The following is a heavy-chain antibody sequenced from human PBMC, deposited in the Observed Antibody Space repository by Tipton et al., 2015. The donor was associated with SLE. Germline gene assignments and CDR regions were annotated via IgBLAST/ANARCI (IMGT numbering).Heavy chain of an antibody. J-gene: IGHJ4*02. V-gene: IGHV4-59*01. CDR3: ASGDGYNFDY. D-gene: IGHD5-24*01. Sequence: LRLSCTVSGGSISSYYWSWIRQPPGKGLEWIGYIYYSGSTNYNPSLKSRVTISVDTSKNQFSPKLSSVTAADTAVYYCASGDGYNFDYWGQGTLVTVSS. CDR1: GGSISSYY. CDR2: IYYSGST.